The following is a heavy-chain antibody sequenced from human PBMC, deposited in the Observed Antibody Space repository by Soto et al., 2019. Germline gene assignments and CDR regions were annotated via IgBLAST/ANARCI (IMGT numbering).Heavy chain of an antibody. CDR1: GFTFSSCG. Sequence: PGGSLRLSCAASGFTFSSCGMHWVRHAPGKGLEWVAVISYDGSNKYYADSVKGRFNISRDNSKNTLYLQMNSLRAEDTAVYYCAQDARSSTSRYRYSGYAPVYCGKRPLVTVSS. D-gene: IGHD2-2*02. J-gene: IGHJ4*02. V-gene: IGHV3-30*18. CDR2: ISYDGSNK. CDR3: AQDARSSTSRYRYSGYAPVY.